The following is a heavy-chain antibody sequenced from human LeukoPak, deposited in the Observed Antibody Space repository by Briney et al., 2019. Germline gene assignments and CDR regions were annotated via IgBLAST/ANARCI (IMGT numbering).Heavy chain of an antibody. Sequence: GGSLRLSCAASGFTFSSYWMSWVRQAPGKGLEWVANIKQDGSEKYYVDSVKGRFTISRDNAKNSLYLQMNSLRAEDTAVYYCARDRNHGICSSTSCQAYFQHWGQGTLVTISS. CDR2: IKQDGSEK. V-gene: IGHV3-7*03. CDR1: GFTFSSYW. D-gene: IGHD2-2*01. J-gene: IGHJ1*01. CDR3: ARDRNHGICSSTSCQAYFQH.